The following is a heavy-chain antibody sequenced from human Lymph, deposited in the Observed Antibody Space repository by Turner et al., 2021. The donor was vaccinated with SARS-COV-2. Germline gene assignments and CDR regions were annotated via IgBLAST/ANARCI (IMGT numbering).Heavy chain of an antibody. V-gene: IGHV1-69*10. CDR2: IISILGIA. J-gene: IGHJ3*02. Sequence: QLVQSGSGVKRPGSSVKGSCKASGGTFSTYVISWVLQDPGQGLEWMVWIISILGIAKYEQKSESRVTITADKNTSTAYMVQSSMRCEDTAVYYCARRHRANYDGFDIWGQGTTVTVSS. D-gene: IGHD3-22*01. CDR3: ARRHRANYDGFDI. CDR1: GGTFSTYV.